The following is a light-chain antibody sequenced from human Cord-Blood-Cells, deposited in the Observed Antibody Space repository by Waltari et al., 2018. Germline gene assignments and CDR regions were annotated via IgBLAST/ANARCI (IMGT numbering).Light chain of an antibody. CDR3: QSADSSGTYRWV. CDR1: ALPKQY. Sequence: SYELTQPPSVSVSPGQTTRITCSGDALPKQYASLCQQKPSQAPVLVIYKDSERPSGIPERFSGSSSGTTVTLTISGVQAEDEADYYCQSADSSGTYRWVFGGGTKLTVL. J-gene: IGLJ3*02. V-gene: IGLV3-25*03. CDR2: KDS.